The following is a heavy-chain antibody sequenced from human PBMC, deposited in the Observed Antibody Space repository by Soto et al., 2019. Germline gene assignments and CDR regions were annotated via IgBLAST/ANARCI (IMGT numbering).Heavy chain of an antibody. V-gene: IGHV4-31*03. Sequence: QVQLQESGPGLVKPSQTLALTCTVSGGSISSGGYYWSWIRQHPGKGLEWIGYIYYSGSTYYNPSLESRVTMSVDTSKNQFSLKLSSVTAADTAVYFCAREKGAYCSSTSCSNYYGMDVWGQGTTVTVSS. CDR2: IYYSGST. J-gene: IGHJ6*02. CDR3: AREKGAYCSSTSCSNYYGMDV. D-gene: IGHD2-2*01. CDR1: GGSISSGGYY.